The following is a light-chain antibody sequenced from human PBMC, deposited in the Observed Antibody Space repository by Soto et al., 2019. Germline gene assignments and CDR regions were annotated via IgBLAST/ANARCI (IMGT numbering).Light chain of an antibody. CDR2: DAS. Sequence: DIQMTQSPSTLSASVGDRVTITCRASHSISSWLAWYQQKPGKAPELLIYDASNLESGVPSRFSGSGSGTEFTLTVSSLQPDDVATYYCQHYATYPYTFGQGTKVAIK. CDR3: QHYATYPYT. CDR1: HSISSW. J-gene: IGKJ2*01. V-gene: IGKV1-5*01.